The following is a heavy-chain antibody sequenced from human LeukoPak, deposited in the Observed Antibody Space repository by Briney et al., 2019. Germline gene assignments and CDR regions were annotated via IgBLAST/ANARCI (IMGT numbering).Heavy chain of an antibody. V-gene: IGHV1-69*13. J-gene: IGHJ6*03. CDR2: IIPIFGTA. D-gene: IGHD3-3*01. CDR3: ARDGVPSTIFGVVDYYYYYMDV. Sequence: ASVKVSCKASGGTFSSYAISWVRQAPGQGLEWMGGIIPIFGTANYAQKFQGRVTITADESTSTAYMELSSLRSEDTAVYYCARDGVPSTIFGVVDYYYYYMDVWGKGTTVTVSS. CDR1: GGTFSSYA.